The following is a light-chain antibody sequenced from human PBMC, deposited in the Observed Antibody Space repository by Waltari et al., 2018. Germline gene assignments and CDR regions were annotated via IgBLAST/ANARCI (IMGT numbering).Light chain of an antibody. V-gene: IGKV3-15*01. J-gene: IGKJ1*01. CDR3: QQYHNWPRV. CDR1: QSVITN. Sequence: EILMTQSPATLSVSPGERATLSCKASQSVITNLAWYQQKPGQPPRLLIYGASARATGIPDRFSGSGFGTEFTLAISSLQSEDSAIYYCQQYHNWPRVFGQGTKVEIK. CDR2: GAS.